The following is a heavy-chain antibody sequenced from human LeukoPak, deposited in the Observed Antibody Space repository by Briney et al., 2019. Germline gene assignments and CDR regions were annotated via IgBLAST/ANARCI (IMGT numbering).Heavy chain of an antibody. CDR3: ARLMSNTFDY. CDR1: GXSISGYY. D-gene: IGHD3-16*01. J-gene: IGHJ4*02. Sequence: KPSETLSLTCTVSGXSISGYYWSWIRQPPGKGLEWIAYIYYTGSTKYNSSLKSRVTISVDTSTNHFSLKLSSVTAADTAIYYCARLMSNTFDYWGQGTLVTVS. V-gene: IGHV4-59*01. CDR2: IYYTGST.